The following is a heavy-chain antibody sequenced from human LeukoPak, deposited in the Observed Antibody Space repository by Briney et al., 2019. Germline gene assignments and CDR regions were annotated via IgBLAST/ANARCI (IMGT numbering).Heavy chain of an antibody. CDR1: GGSFSGYY. V-gene: IGHV4-34*01. CDR2: INHSGST. Sequence: SETLSPTCAVYGGSFSGYYWSWIRQPPGKGLEWIGEINHSGSTNYNPSLKSRVTISVDTSKNQFSLKLSSVTAADTAVYYCARLNYSSSWYFDYWGQGTLVTVSS. D-gene: IGHD6-13*01. J-gene: IGHJ4*02. CDR3: ARLNYSSSWYFDY.